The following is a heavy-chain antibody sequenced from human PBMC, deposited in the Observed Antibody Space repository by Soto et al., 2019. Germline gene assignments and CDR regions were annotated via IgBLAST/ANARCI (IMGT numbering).Heavy chain of an antibody. Sequence: QVQLVESGGGVVQPGRSLRLSCAASGFTFSSYAMHWVRQAPGKGLEWVAVISYDGSNKYYADSVQGRFTISRDNSKNTLYLQMNSLRAEDTAVYYCARPHDILTGVQSRIDYWGQGTLVTVSS. J-gene: IGHJ4*02. CDR1: GFTFSSYA. CDR2: ISYDGSNK. D-gene: IGHD3-9*01. V-gene: IGHV3-30-3*01. CDR3: ARPHDILTGVQSRIDY.